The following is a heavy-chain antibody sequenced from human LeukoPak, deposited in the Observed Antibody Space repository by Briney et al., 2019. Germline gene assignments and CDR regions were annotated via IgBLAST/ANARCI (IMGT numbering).Heavy chain of an antibody. CDR3: TTDSYYDFWSGYYTSGC. Sequence: GGSLRLSCAGSGFSFSNAWMSWVRQAPGKGLEWVGRIKSKTDGGTTDYAAPVKGRFTISRDDSKNTLYLQVNSLKTEDTAVYYCTTDSYYDFWSGYYTSGCWGQGTLVTVSS. D-gene: IGHD3-3*01. V-gene: IGHV3-15*01. CDR2: IKSKTDGGTT. CDR1: GFSFSNAW. J-gene: IGHJ4*02.